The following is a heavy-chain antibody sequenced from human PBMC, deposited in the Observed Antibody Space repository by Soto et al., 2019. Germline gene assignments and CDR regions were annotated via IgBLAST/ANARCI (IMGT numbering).Heavy chain of an antibody. Sequence: EVQLVESGGGLVQPGGSLRLSCAASGFTVSSNYMSWVRQAPGKGLEWVSVIYSGGSTYYADSVKGRFTISRHNSKNTLYLQMNSLRAGDTAVYYCARHYGDYRGNFDYWGQGTLVTVSS. CDR1: GFTVSSNY. CDR2: IYSGGST. CDR3: ARHYGDYRGNFDY. D-gene: IGHD4-17*01. J-gene: IGHJ4*02. V-gene: IGHV3-53*04.